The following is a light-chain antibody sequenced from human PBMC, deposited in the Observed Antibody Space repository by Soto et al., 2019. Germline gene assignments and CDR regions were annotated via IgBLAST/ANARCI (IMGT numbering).Light chain of an antibody. J-gene: IGKJ5*01. Sequence: EFVLTHSPGTLSLSPGERATLSCRARQSLTNSFIAWYQQKPGQAPRLLIYDTSSRASGIPDRFSGSGSGTDFTLTISRLETEDFAVFYCQQYGTSEITFGQGTRLEIK. CDR3: QQYGTSEIT. CDR1: QSLTNSF. V-gene: IGKV3-20*01. CDR2: DTS.